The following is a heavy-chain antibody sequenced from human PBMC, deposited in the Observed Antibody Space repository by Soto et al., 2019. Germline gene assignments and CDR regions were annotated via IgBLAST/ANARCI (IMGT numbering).Heavy chain of an antibody. CDR3: AREGARLDYCMDV. V-gene: IGHV3-30-3*01. J-gene: IGHJ6*02. D-gene: IGHD6-19*01. CDR2: ISYDGSNK. Sequence: QVQPVESGGGVVQPRRSLRLSCAASGFTFSSYAMHWVRQAPGKRLGWVAVISYDGSNKYDADSVKGRFTISSDNSKNTLCLQMNILSAEATAVYYGAREGARLDYCMDVWGRGTTFTVSS. CDR1: GFTFSSYA.